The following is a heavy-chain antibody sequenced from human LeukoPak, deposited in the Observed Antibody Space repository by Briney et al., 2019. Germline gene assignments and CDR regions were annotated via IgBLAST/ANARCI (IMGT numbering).Heavy chain of an antibody. D-gene: IGHD3-22*01. Sequence: ASVKVSCKASGYTFTSYDINWVRQATGQGLEWMGWMNPNSGNTGYAQKFQGRVTMTRNTSISTAYMELSSLRSEDTAVYYCARRGYYDSSGYYYYYYYMDVWGKGTTLTVSS. J-gene: IGHJ6*03. CDR2: MNPNSGNT. V-gene: IGHV1-8*01. CDR1: GYTFTSYD. CDR3: ARRGYYDSSGYYYYYYYMDV.